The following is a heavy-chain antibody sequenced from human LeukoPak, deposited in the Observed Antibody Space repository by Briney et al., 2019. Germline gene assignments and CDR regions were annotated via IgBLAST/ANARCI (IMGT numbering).Heavy chain of an antibody. J-gene: IGHJ4*02. CDR3: ARDYSGWYYFDY. Sequence: SETLSLTCTVSGGSISSYYWSWIRQPPGKGLEWIGYIYYSGSTNYNPSLKSRVTISVDTSKNQFSLKLSSVTAADTAVYYCARDYSGWYYFDYWGQGTQVTVSS. CDR1: GGSISSYY. D-gene: IGHD6-19*01. V-gene: IGHV4-59*01. CDR2: IYYSGST.